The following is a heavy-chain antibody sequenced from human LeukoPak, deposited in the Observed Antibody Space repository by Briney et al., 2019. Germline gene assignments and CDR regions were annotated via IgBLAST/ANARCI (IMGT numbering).Heavy chain of an antibody. J-gene: IGHJ4*02. CDR3: ARDKDGACDY. Sequence: GRSLRLSCAASGFTFSSYAMHWVRQAPGKGLEWVAVISYDGSNKYYADSVKGRFTISRDNSKNTLYLQMNSLRAEDTAVYYCARDKDGACDYWGQGTLVTVSS. CDR2: ISYDGSNK. V-gene: IGHV3-30-3*01. CDR1: GFTFSSYA.